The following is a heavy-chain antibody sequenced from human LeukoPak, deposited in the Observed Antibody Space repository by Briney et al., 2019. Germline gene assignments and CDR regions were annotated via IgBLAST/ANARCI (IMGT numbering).Heavy chain of an antibody. CDR1: GGSISTISSGTYY. CDR3: ARHYFDNSAYYPPAY. CDR2: INYSGST. J-gene: IGHJ4*02. V-gene: IGHV4-39*01. D-gene: IGHD3-22*01. Sequence: PSETLSLTCTVSGGSISTISSGTYYWGWIRQPPGKGLEWIGSINYSGSTDYNPSLKSRVTISIDTSKNQFSLKLSSVTAADTAVYYCARHYFDNSAYYPPAYWGQGTLVTVSS.